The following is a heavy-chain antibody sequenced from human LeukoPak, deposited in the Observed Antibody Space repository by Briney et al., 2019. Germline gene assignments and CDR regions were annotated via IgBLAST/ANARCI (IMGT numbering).Heavy chain of an antibody. V-gene: IGHV1-2*02. CDR3: ARDRQLGYGSGSRPEYFQH. CDR1: GYTFTSYD. CDR2: INPNSGGT. D-gene: IGHD3-10*01. J-gene: IGHJ1*01. Sequence: GASVKVSCKASGYTFTSYDINWVRQATGQGLEWMGWINPNSGGTNYAQKFQGRVTMTRDTSISTAYMELSRLRSDDTAVYYRARDRQLGYGSGSRPEYFQHWGQGTLVTVSS.